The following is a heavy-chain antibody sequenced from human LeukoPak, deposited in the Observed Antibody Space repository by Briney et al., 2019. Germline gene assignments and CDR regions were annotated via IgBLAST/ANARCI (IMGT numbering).Heavy chain of an antibody. CDR2: ISGSGGST. J-gene: IGHJ4*02. CDR3: AKKGIFGVVIIPVYYFDY. D-gene: IGHD3-3*01. V-gene: IGHV3-23*01. CDR1: GFTFSSDA. Sequence: GGSLRLSCAASGFTFSSDAMSWVRQAPGKGLEWVSAISGSGGSTYYADSVKGRFTISRDNSKNTLYLQMNSLRAEDTAVYYCAKKGIFGVVIIPVYYFDYWGQGTLVTVSS.